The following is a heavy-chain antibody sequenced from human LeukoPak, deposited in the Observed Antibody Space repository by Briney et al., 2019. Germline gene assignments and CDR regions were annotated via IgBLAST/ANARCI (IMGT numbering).Heavy chain of an antibody. Sequence: ASVKVSCKASGYTFTDYYMHWVRQAPGQGLEWMGWINPDSGGTNYAQNFQSRVTMTRDTSISTAYMELSRLRSDDTAVYYCARPFIETPSLGALDYWGQGTLVTVSS. CDR1: GYTFTDYY. V-gene: IGHV1-2*02. CDR2: INPDSGGT. J-gene: IGHJ4*02. D-gene: IGHD4-23*01. CDR3: ARPFIETPSLGALDY.